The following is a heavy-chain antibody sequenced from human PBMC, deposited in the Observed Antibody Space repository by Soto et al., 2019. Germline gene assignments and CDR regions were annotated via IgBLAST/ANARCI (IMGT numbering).Heavy chain of an antibody. Sequence: EVQLLESGGGLVQPGGSLRLSCAASGFTFSSYAMSWVRQAPGKGLEWVSAISGSGGSTYYADSVKGRFTISRDNSKNTLYLQMISLRAEDTAVYYCARDDSSGYFPRFDYWGQGTLVTVSS. CDR2: ISGSGGST. V-gene: IGHV3-23*01. CDR1: GFTFSSYA. J-gene: IGHJ4*02. CDR3: ARDDSSGYFPRFDY. D-gene: IGHD3-22*01.